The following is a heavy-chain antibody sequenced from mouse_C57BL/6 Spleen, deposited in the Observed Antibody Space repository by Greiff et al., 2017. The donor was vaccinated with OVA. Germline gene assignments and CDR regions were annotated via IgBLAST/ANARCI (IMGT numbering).Heavy chain of an antibody. J-gene: IGHJ4*01. CDR3: TRTPAYGSSDDAMDY. Sequence: EVQLQQSGTVLARPGASVKMSCKTSGYTFTSYWMHWVKQRPGQGLEWIGAIYPGNSDTSYNQKFKGQAKLTAVTSASTAYMELISLTNEDSAVYYCTRTPAYGSSDDAMDYWGQGTSVTVSA. CDR2: IYPGNSDT. CDR1: GYTFTSYW. V-gene: IGHV1-5*01. D-gene: IGHD1-1*01.